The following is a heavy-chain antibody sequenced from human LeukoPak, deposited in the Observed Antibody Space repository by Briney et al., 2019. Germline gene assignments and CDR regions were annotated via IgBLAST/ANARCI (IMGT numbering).Heavy chain of an antibody. D-gene: IGHD4-17*01. CDR1: GFIFSNYG. Sequence: GGSLRLSCAASGFIFSNYGMEWVRQAPGKGLEWVAVIWYDGSNKYYADSVKGRFTISRDNSKNTLYLQMSSLRAEDTAVYYCASWYGAPRHCVDNWGQGTLGSVSS. CDR3: ASWYGAPRHCVDN. CDR2: IWYDGSNK. J-gene: IGHJ4*02. V-gene: IGHV3-33*01.